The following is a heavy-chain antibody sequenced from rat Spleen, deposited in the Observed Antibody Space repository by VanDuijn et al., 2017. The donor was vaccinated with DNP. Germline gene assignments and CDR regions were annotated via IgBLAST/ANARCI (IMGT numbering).Heavy chain of an antibody. CDR2: ISIKTHTYAS. J-gene: IGHJ2*01. V-gene: IGHV10-4*01. Sequence: EVQLVESGGGLVQPKGSLKLSCAASGFDFNTYAMTWVRQAPGKGLDWIASISIKTHTYASLYADSVRERFTISRDDSQSMVYLQMDDLKTEDTALYYCTRITPFDYWGQGVMVTVPS. CDR3: TRITPFDY. D-gene: IGHD1-10*01. CDR1: GFDFNTYA.